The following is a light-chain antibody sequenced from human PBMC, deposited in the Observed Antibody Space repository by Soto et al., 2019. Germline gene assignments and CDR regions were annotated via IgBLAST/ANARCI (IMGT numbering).Light chain of an antibody. CDR2: GAS. CDR3: QQFNNWTQT. V-gene: IGKV3-15*01. Sequence: EIVMTQSPATLSVSPGERATLSCRASQSVSSNLAWYQQKGGQAPRLLIYGASTRATGIPARFSGSGSGTEFTLAISSQQSEDVTVYFCQQFNNWTQTFGQGTKVDI. CDR1: QSVSSN. J-gene: IGKJ1*01.